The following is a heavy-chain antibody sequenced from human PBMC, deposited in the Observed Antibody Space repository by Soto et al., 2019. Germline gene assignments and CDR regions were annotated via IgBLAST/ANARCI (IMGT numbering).Heavy chain of an antibody. Sequence: SETLSLTCTVSGGSISSYYWSWIRQPPGKGLEWIGYIYYSGSTNYNPSLKSRVTISVDTSKNQFSLKLSSVTAADTAVYYCARLGHVYYYDSSGYREYFQHWGEGTLVNVCS. D-gene: IGHD3-22*01. J-gene: IGHJ1*01. V-gene: IGHV4-59*01. CDR1: GGSISSYY. CDR3: ARLGHVYYYDSSGYREYFQH. CDR2: IYYSGST.